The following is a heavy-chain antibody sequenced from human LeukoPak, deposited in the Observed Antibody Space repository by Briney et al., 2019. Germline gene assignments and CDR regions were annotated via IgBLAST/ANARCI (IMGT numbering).Heavy chain of an antibody. Sequence: SETLSLTYAVYIDSFTNYYWNWIRQTPAKGMEWIGEVNESGGTNISPSLRSRVILSVDTSKNQFSLKLISVTVADTAIYYCARGQGATVPQVGKNWFDPWGQGTRVTVSS. J-gene: IGHJ5*02. CDR1: IDSFTNYY. CDR2: VNESGGT. V-gene: IGHV4-34*01. D-gene: IGHD1-26*01. CDR3: ARGQGATVPQVGKNWFDP.